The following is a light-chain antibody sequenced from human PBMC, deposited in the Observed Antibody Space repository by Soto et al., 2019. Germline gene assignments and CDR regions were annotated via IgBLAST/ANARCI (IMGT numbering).Light chain of an antibody. CDR3: QQYNNWPGT. CDR1: QSVSSY. CDR2: GAS. J-gene: IGKJ1*01. V-gene: IGKV3-15*01. Sequence: EIEMTQSPATLSVSPGERATLSCRASQSVSSYLAWYQQKPGQAPRLLIYGASTRATGIPARFSGSGSGTEFTLTISSLQSEDFAVYYCQQYNNWPGTFGQGTKVEIK.